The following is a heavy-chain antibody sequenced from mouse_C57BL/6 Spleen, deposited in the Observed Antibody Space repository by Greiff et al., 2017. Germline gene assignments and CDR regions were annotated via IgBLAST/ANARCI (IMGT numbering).Heavy chain of an antibody. Sequence: QVQLQQSGAELVKPGASVKVSCKASGYTFTSYWMHWVKQRPGQGLEWIGRIHPSDSDTNYNQKFKGKATLTVDKSSSTAYMQLSSLTSEDSAVYYCAIPRVFYAMDYWGQGTSVTVSS. CDR3: AIPRVFYAMDY. V-gene: IGHV1-74*01. CDR1: GYTFTSYW. CDR2: IHPSDSDT. J-gene: IGHJ4*01.